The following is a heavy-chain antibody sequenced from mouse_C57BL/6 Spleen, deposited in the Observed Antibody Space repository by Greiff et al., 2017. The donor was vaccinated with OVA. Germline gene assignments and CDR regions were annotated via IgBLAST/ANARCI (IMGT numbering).Heavy chain of an antibody. CDR3: ASSYYYARDC. CDR1: GYTFTDYY. Sequence: EVQLQQSGPELVKPGASVKISCKASGYTFTDYYMNWVKQSHGKSLEWIGDINPNNGGTSYNQKFKGKATLTVDKSSSTAYMELRSLTSEDSAVYYCASSYYYARDCWGQGTSVTVSS. V-gene: IGHV1-26*01. CDR2: INPNNGGT. J-gene: IGHJ4*01.